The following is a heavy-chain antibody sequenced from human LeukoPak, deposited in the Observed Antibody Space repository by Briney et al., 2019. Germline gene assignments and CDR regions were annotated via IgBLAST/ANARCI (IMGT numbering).Heavy chain of an antibody. D-gene: IGHD3-22*01. J-gene: IGHJ4*02. V-gene: IGHV3-43*02. CDR3: AKLPPPFYDSSGYPLDY. Sequence: GGSLRLSCAASGFTFDDYAMHWVRQAPGKGLEWVSLISGDGGSTYYADSVKGRFTIFRDNSKNSLYLQMNSLRTEDTALYYCAKLPPPFYDSSGYPLDYWGQGTLVTVSS. CDR1: GFTFDDYA. CDR2: ISGDGGST.